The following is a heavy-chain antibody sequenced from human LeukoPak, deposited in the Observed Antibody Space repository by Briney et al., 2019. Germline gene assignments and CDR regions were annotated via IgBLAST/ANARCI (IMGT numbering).Heavy chain of an antibody. CDR1: GFRFSSYG. J-gene: IGHJ5*02. D-gene: IGHD2/OR15-2a*01. V-gene: IGHV3-30*03. CDR3: ARDPPNT. CDR2: ISYDGSNK. Sequence: GGSLRLSCAASGFRFSSYGMHWVRQAPGKGLEWVAVISYDGSNKYYADSVKGRFTISRDSSKNTLYLQMNSLRAEDTAVYYCARDPPNTWGQGTLVTVSS.